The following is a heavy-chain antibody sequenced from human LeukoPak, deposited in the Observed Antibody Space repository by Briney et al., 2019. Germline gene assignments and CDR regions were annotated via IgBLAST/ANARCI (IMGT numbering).Heavy chain of an antibody. CDR1: GFTFHHAW. CDR2: IKSKTDGGIT. CDR3: ANVGAKYHFEY. D-gene: IGHD4/OR15-4a*01. V-gene: IGHV3-15*01. J-gene: IGHJ4*02. Sequence: GGSLRLSCARSGFTFHHAWLPWVRQAPGKGLEWVGRIKSKTDGGITDYAAPVIGRFTISRDDSKNTLYLQMNSLKTEDTAVYYFANVGAKYHFEYWGQGTLVTVSS.